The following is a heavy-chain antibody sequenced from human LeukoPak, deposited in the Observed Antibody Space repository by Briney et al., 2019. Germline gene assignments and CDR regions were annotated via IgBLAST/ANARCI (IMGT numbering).Heavy chain of an antibody. Sequence: PSETLSLTCTVSGVSINSYYWSWIRQPPGKGLEWIGYVYYSESNKYNPSLKSRITISIDTSKSQFSLKLSSVTAADTAVYYCASFSDYGGNFFDYWGQGTLVTVSS. CDR2: VYYSESN. J-gene: IGHJ4*02. CDR3: ASFSDYGGNFFDY. CDR1: GVSINSYY. D-gene: IGHD4-23*01. V-gene: IGHV4-59*08.